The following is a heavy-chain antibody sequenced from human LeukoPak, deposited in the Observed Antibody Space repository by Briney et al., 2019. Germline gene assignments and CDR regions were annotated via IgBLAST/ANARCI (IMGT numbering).Heavy chain of an antibody. D-gene: IGHD1-14*01. CDR1: GFSFRLYG. J-gene: IGHJ3*01. Sequence: GGSLRLSCAASGFSFRLYGMHWVRQAPGKGLEWVALMLYDGSGIYYADSVKGRFSVSRDNSNYMFYLQMTSLRAEGSAVYYCARDLASGNHPDGFDVWAQGTLVTVSS. V-gene: IGHV3-33*05. CDR3: ARDLASGNHPDGFDV. CDR2: MLYDGSGI.